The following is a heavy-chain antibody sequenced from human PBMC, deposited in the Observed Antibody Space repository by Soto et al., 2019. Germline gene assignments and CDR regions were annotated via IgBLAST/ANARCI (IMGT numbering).Heavy chain of an antibody. D-gene: IGHD6-13*01. CDR1: GFTFSSYV. CDR3: AKDRTNGYSSSWFVY. CDR2: ISYDGSNK. Sequence: PGGSLRLSCAASGFTFSSYVMHWVRQAPGKGLEWVAVISYDGSNKYYADSVKGRFTISRDNSKNTLYLQMNSLRAEDTAVYYCAKDRTNGYSSSWFVYWGQGTLVTVSS. V-gene: IGHV3-30*18. J-gene: IGHJ5*01.